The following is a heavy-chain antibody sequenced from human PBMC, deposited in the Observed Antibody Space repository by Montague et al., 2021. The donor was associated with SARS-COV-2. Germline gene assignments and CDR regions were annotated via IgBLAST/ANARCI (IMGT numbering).Heavy chain of an antibody. CDR2: IFHAASS. Sequence: TLSLTCTVSGTSIRSGGYYWTLIRQPPGKLLECIGYIFHAASSYYNPSLETRVNISVDTSNNLFSLRPTSVTAAATAMYFCAGGRLFYFLDYWGQGTLVTVSS. D-gene: IGHD2/OR15-2a*01. J-gene: IGHJ4*02. CDR3: AGGRLFYFLDY. CDR1: GTSIRSGGYY. V-gene: IGHV4-31*03.